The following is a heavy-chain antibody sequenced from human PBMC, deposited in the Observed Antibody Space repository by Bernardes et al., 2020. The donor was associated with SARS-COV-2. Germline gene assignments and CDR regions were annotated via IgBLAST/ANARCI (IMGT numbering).Heavy chain of an antibody. D-gene: IGHD3-9*01. CDR3: ARDKPAPYYDILTGYPLYYYYGMDV. CDR1: GFTFSSYG. Sequence: GGSLRLSCAASGFTFSSYGMHWVRQAPGKGLEWVAVIWYDGSNKYYADSVKGRFTISRDNSKNTLYLQMNSLRAEDTAVYYCARDKPAPYYDILTGYPLYYYYGMDVWGQGTTVTVSS. V-gene: IGHV3-33*01. J-gene: IGHJ6*02. CDR2: IWYDGSNK.